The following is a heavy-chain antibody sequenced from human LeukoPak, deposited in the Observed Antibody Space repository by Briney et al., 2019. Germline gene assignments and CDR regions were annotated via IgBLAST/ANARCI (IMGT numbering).Heavy chain of an antibody. V-gene: IGHV3-74*01. CDR1: GFTFGSYW. D-gene: IGHD3-22*01. J-gene: IGHJ5*02. Sequence: GGSLRLSCAASGFTFGSYWLHWVRQAPGKGLVWVSRINSDGSSTSYADSVKGRFTISRDNAKNTLYLQMNSLRAEDTAVYYCAREYYYDSSGYFSSGFDPWGQGTLVTVSS. CDR2: INSDGSST. CDR3: AREYYYDSSGYFSSGFDP.